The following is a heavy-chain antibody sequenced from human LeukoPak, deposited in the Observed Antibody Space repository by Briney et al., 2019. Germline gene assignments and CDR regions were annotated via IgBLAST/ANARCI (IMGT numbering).Heavy chain of an antibody. V-gene: IGHV4-34*01. J-gene: IGHJ4*02. CDR3: ARGGAATEYYYGSGSPMY. CDR2: INHSGST. CDR1: GGSFSGYY. D-gene: IGHD3-10*01. Sequence: SETLSLTCAVYGGSFSGYYWSWIRQPPGKGLEWIGEINHSGSTNYNPSLKSRVTISVDTSKNQFSLKLSSVTAADTAVYYCARGGAATEYYYGSGSPMYWGQGTLVTVSS.